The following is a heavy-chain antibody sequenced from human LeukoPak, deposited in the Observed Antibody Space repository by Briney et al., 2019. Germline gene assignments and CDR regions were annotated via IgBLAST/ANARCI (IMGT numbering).Heavy chain of an antibody. J-gene: IGHJ5*02. V-gene: IGHV5-51*01. CDR3: ARHYGP. Sequence: PGESLKISCKGSGYSFTYWIGWVRQMPGKGLEWMGIIYSGDSHTKYSPSFQGRVTISADKSISTAYLQWSSLEASDTAVYYCARHYGPWGQGTLVTVSS. CDR2: IYSGDSHT. CDR1: GYSFTYW. D-gene: IGHD3-10*01.